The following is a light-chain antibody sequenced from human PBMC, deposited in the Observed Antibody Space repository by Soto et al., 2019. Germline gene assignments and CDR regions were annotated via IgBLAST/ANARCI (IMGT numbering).Light chain of an antibody. Sequence: QSVLTQPPSVSAAPGQKVAISCSGSTSNIGNNYVSWYQQLPEKAPKLLIYDTDKRPSGIPDRFSGSKSGTSATLGITGLQTGDEAEHYCEAWDSGLSAVVFGGGTKLTVL. J-gene: IGLJ3*02. CDR1: TSNIGNNY. CDR2: DTD. CDR3: EAWDSGLSAVV. V-gene: IGLV1-51*01.